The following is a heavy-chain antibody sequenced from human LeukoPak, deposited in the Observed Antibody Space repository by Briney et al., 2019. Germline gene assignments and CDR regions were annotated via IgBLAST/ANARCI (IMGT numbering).Heavy chain of an antibody. V-gene: IGHV3-30*02. D-gene: IGHD6-13*01. CDR1: GFTFSNAW. Sequence: GGSLRLSCAASGFTFSNAWMSWVRQAPGKGLEWVAFIRYDGSNKYYADSVKGRFTISRDNSKNTLYLQMNSLRAEDTAVYYCAKLPVTIAAAGIDYWGQGTLVTVSS. J-gene: IGHJ4*02. CDR3: AKLPVTIAAAGIDY. CDR2: IRYDGSNK.